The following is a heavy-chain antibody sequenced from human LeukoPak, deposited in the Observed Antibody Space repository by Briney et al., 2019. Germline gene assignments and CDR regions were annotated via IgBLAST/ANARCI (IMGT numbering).Heavy chain of an antibody. V-gene: IGHV1-18*01. CDR3: ARAGSGRYYYMDV. J-gene: IGHJ6*03. CDR1: GYTFTSYG. CDR2: ISGYNGNT. Sequence: ASVKVSCKASGYTFTSYGISWVRQAPGQGLEWMGWISGYNGNTNYAQKLQGRGTMTTDTSTSTAYMELRSLRSDDTAVYFCARAGSGRYYYMDVWGKGTTVTVS. D-gene: IGHD2-15*01.